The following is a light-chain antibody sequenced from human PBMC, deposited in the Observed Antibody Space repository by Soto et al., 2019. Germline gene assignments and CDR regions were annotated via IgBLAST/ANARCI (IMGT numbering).Light chain of an antibody. CDR3: MQALQIPQT. Sequence: DIVMTQSPLSLSVTPGEPASISCRSSQSLLHRNGYNYLDWYLQKPGQSPQLLIYLGSNRASGVPDRFSGSGSGTDFTLKISRVDAEDVGVYYCMQALQIPQTFGQGTKVEIK. V-gene: IGKV2-28*01. CDR1: QSLLHRNGYNY. CDR2: LGS. J-gene: IGKJ1*01.